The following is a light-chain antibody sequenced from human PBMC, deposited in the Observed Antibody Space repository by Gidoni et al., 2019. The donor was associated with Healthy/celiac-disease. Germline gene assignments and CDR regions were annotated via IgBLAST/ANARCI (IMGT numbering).Light chain of an antibody. CDR3: QQYGSLFT. V-gene: IGKV3-20*01. Sequence: EIVLTQSPGTLSLSPGERATLSCRASQSVSSSHLAWYQQKPGQAPRLLIYGASSRATGIPDRFSGSGSGTDFTLTISRLEPEDFAVYYCQQYGSLFTFXPXTKVDIK. CDR2: GAS. J-gene: IGKJ3*01. CDR1: QSVSSSH.